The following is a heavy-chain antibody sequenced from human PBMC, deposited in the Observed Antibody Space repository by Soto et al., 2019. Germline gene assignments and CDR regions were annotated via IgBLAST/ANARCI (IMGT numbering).Heavy chain of an antibody. CDR2: ISSSSSTI. Sequence: EVQLVESGGGLVQPGGSLRLSCAASGFTFSSYSMNWVRQAPGKGLEWVSYISSSSSTIYYGDSVKGRFTISRDNAKNSLYLQMNSLRDEDTAVYYCAREAGTWHLPLNWFDPWGQGTLVTVSS. D-gene: IGHD6-19*01. CDR1: GFTFSSYS. V-gene: IGHV3-48*02. CDR3: AREAGTWHLPLNWFDP. J-gene: IGHJ5*02.